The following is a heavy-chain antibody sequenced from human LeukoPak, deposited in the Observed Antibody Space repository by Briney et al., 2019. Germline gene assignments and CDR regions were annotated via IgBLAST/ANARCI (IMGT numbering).Heavy chain of an antibody. CDR1: GFTFRTYA. CDR3: AKISSSAEPNFDY. Sequence: PGRSLRLSCAASGFTFRTYAMHWARQAPGNGLEWVAFIWPDGIKKFYADSVKGRFTISRDNSNHTLYLQMNSLRPDDTALYFCAKISSSAEPNFDYWGQGILLTVSS. CDR2: IWPDGIKK. D-gene: IGHD1-14*01. V-gene: IGHV3-33*06. J-gene: IGHJ4*02.